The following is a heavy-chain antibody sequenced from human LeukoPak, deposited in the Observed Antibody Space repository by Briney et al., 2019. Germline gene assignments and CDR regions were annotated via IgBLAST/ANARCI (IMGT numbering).Heavy chain of an antibody. J-gene: IGHJ5*02. CDR2: IYTSGST. Sequence: PSETLSLTCTVSGGSISSYYWSWTRQPAGKGLEGIGRIYTSGSTNYNPSLKSRVTMSVDTSKNQFSLKLSSVTAADTAVYYCAREPGTTGWFDPWGQGTLVTVSS. D-gene: IGHD1-1*01. CDR1: GGSISSYY. CDR3: AREPGTTGWFDP. V-gene: IGHV4-4*07.